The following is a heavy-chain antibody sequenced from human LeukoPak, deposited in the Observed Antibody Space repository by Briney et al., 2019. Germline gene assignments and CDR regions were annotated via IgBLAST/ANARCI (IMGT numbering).Heavy chain of an antibody. Sequence: ASVKVSCKASGYTFTGYYMHWVRQAPGQGLEWMGWINPNSGGTNYAQKFQGRVTMTRDTSISTAYMELSRLRSDDTAVYYCAREVAAAGTNWFDPWGQGTLVTVFS. CDR1: GYTFTGYY. J-gene: IGHJ5*02. D-gene: IGHD6-13*01. V-gene: IGHV1-2*02. CDR3: AREVAAAGTNWFDP. CDR2: INPNSGGT.